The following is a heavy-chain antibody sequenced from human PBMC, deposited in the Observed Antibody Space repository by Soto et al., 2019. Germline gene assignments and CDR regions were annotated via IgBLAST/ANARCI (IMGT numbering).Heavy chain of an antibody. D-gene: IGHD6-6*01. CDR3: ARDGGQLEDYFDY. J-gene: IGHJ4*02. CDR1: GFTFSRHW. V-gene: IGHV3-7*01. Sequence: PGGSLRLSCAASGFTFSRHWMSWLRQAPGKGLEWVANINEDGSDKYYVDSVKGRFTTSRDNAKNSLYLQMSSLRVEDTAVYYCARDGGQLEDYFDYWGQGTTVTVSS. CDR2: INEDGSDK.